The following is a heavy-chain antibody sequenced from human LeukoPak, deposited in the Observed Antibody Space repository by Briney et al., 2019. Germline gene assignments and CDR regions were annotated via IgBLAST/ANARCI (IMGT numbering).Heavy chain of an antibody. CDR3: ARRAGAYSHPYDY. CDR1: GLTFSGFW. D-gene: IGHD4/OR15-4a*01. V-gene: IGHV3-7*03. CDR2: INEHGSEN. Sequence: PGGSLRLSCAASGLTFSGFWMTWVRRAPGRGLQWVANINEHGSENHYVDSVKGRFTISRDNSKNTLYLQMNSLRAEDTAVYYCARRAGAYSHPYDYWGQGTLVTVSS. J-gene: IGHJ4*02.